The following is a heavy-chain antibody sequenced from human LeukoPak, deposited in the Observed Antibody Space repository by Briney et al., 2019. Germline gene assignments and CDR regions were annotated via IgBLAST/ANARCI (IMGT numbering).Heavy chain of an antibody. Sequence: GGSLRLSCAASGFTFSAYSMSWVRQAPGKGLEWVASISSSSTYIYYLDSVKGRFTISRDNARNSLYLHMNSLRAEDTTVYYCARHSSYSSGWVPFDHWGQGTLVTVSS. D-gene: IGHD6-19*01. J-gene: IGHJ4*02. V-gene: IGHV3-21*01. CDR3: ARHSSYSSGWVPFDH. CDR2: ISSSSTYI. CDR1: GFTFSAYS.